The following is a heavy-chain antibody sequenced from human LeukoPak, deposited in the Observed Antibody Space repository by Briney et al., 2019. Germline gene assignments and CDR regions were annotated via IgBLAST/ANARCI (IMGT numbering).Heavy chain of an antibody. CDR1: GGSISSSSYY. J-gene: IGHJ5*02. CDR3: ARHAAFCTNGVHYTRWFDP. CDR2: IYSSGST. D-gene: IGHD2-8*01. V-gene: IGHV4-39*01. Sequence: PSETLSLTCTVSGGSISSSSYYWGWIRQPPGKGLEWIGSIYSSGSTYYNPSLKSRVTISVDTSKNQFSLELSSVTAADTAVFYCARHAAFCTNGVHYTRWFDPWGQGTLVTVSS.